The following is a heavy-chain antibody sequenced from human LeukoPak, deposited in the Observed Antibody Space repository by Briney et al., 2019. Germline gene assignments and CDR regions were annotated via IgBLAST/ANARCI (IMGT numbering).Heavy chain of an antibody. V-gene: IGHV4-59*08. J-gene: IGHJ4*02. CDR2: IYYSGST. CDR1: GGSISSYY. Sequence: SSETLSLTCTVSGGSISSYYWSWIRQPPGKGLEWIGYIYYSGSTDYYPSLKGRVTVSVDTSKNQFSLKLSSVTAADTAVYYCARLDSTGYYYFDYWGQGTLVTVSS. D-gene: IGHD6-19*01. CDR3: ARLDSTGYYYFDY.